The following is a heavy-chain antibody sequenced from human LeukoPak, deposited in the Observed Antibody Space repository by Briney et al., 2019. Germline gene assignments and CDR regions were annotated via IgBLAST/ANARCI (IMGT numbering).Heavy chain of an antibody. CDR1: GFTFSSCG. CDR2: ISYDGSNK. D-gene: IGHD2-15*01. J-gene: IGHJ4*02. V-gene: IGHV3-30*03. Sequence: GGSLRLSCTASGFTFSSCGMHWVRQAPGKGLEWVAVISYDGSNKYYADSVKGRFTISRDNSKNTLYLQMDSLRAEDTAVYYCARDRGSNDPIDYWGQGTLVTVSS. CDR3: ARDRGSNDPIDY.